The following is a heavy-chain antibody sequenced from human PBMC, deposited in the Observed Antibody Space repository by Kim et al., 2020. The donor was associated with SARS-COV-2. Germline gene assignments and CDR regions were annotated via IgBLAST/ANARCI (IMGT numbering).Heavy chain of an antibody. D-gene: IGHD6-19*01. Sequence: GGSLRLFCAASGFTFSSYGMHWVRQAPGKGLEWVSVISYDGSNKYYADSVKGRFTISRDNSKNTLYLQMNSQRAEDTAVYYCAKDGDSSGWYANSYYFDYWGQRTLVTVSS. CDR3: AKDGDSSGWYANSYYFDY. V-gene: IGHV3-30*18. CDR1: GFTFSSYG. CDR2: ISYDGSNK. J-gene: IGHJ4*02.